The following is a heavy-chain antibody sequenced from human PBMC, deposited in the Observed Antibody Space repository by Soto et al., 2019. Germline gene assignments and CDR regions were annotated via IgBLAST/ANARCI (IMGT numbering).Heavy chain of an antibody. D-gene: IGHD1-1*01. CDR1: GGSISSSSYY. CDR3: ARLDTTSFGMDV. CDR2: IYYSGST. V-gene: IGHV4-39*01. Sequence: SETLSLTCTVSGGSISSSSYYWGWIRQPPGKGLEWIGSIYYSGSTYYNPSLKSRVTISVDTSKNQFSLKLSSVTAADTAVYYCARLDTTSFGMDVSGPGPTVTVS. J-gene: IGHJ6*02.